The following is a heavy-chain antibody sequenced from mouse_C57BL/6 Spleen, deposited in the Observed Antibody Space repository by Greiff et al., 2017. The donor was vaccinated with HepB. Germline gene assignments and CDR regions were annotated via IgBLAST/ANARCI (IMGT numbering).Heavy chain of an antibody. CDR3: TREGYGNYHAMDY. Sequence: VQLQQSGAELVRPGASVTLSCKASGYTFTDYEMHWVKQTPVHGLEWIGAIDPETGGTAYNQKFKGKAILTADKSSSTAYMELRSLTSEDSAVYYWTREGYGNYHAMDYWGQGTSVTGSA. V-gene: IGHV1-15*01. J-gene: IGHJ4*01. CDR2: IDPETGGT. D-gene: IGHD2-10*02. CDR1: GYTFTDYE.